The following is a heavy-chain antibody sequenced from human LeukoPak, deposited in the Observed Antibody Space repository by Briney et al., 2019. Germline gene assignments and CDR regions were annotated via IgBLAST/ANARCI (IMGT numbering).Heavy chain of an antibody. J-gene: IGHJ4*02. CDR2: ISSSSSTI. Sequence: PGGSLRLSCAASGFSFSIYGMHWVRQAPGKGLEWVSYISSSSSTIYYADSVKGRFTISRDNAKNSLYLQMSSLRDEDTAVYYCARASFQRWLQLGGDWGQGTLVTVSS. V-gene: IGHV3-48*02. D-gene: IGHD5-24*01. CDR3: ARASFQRWLQLGGD. CDR1: GFSFSIYG.